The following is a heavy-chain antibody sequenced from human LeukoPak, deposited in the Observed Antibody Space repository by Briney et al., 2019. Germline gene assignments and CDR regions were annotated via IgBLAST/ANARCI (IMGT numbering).Heavy chain of an antibody. CDR1: GGSFSGYY. CDR2: MGASGST. J-gene: IGHJ6*02. V-gene: IGHV4-34*01. CDR3: ARGPLYCSNGVCYPSLYSMDV. D-gene: IGHD2-8*01. Sequence: SETLSLTCAVYGGSFSGYYWSWIRQPPGKGLEWIGEMGASGSTNYNPSLKSRVTISVDTSKNQFSLKLSSVTAADTAVYYCARGPLYCSNGVCYPSLYSMDVWGQGTTVTVSS.